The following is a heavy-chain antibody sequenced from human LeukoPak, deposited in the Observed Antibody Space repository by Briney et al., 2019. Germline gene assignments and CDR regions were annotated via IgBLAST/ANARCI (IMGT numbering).Heavy chain of an antibody. V-gene: IGHV3-23*01. J-gene: IGHJ6*02. D-gene: IGHD2-2*02. CDR1: GFTFSGYA. CDR2: ISGSGGST. Sequence: SGGSLRLSCVVSGFTFSGYAMGWVRQAPGKGLEWVSGISGSGGSTYYEDSAKGRFTISRDNSKNTLYLQMNSLRAEDTAVYYCVKDSFDRIPNGMDVWGQGTTVTVSS. CDR3: VKDSFDRIPNGMDV.